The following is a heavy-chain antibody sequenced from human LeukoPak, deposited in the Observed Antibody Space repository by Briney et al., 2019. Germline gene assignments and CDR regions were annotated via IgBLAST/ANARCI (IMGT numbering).Heavy chain of an antibody. CDR2: INPSGGST. CDR3: ARDPDLHYDSSGPYGKDV. J-gene: IGHJ6*02. Sequence: ASVKVSCKASGYTFTSYYMHWVRQAPGQGLEWMGIINPSGGSTSYAQKFQGRVTMTRDTSTSTVYMELSSLRSEDTAVYYCARDPDLHYDSSGPYGKDVWGQGTTVTVSS. D-gene: IGHD3-22*01. CDR1: GYTFTSYY. V-gene: IGHV1-46*01.